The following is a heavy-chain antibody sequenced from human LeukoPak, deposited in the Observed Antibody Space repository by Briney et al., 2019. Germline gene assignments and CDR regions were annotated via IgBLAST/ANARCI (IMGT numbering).Heavy chain of an antibody. Sequence: SETLSLTCAVYGGSFSGYYWSWIRQPPGKGLEWIGEINHSGSTNYKPSLKSRVTVSVDTSKNQFSLKLSSVTAADTAVYSCAAADPGRYFDYWGQGTLVTVSS. J-gene: IGHJ4*02. D-gene: IGHD6-13*01. CDR1: GGSFSGYY. CDR3: AAADPGRYFDY. CDR2: INHSGST. V-gene: IGHV4-34*01.